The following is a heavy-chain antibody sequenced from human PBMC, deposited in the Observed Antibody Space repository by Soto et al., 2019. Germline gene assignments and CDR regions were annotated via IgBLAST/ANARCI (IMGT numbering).Heavy chain of an antibody. V-gene: IGHV1-3*01. D-gene: IGHD3-9*01. CDR3: ARVERTGTYYYYYYMDV. CDR2: INAGNGNT. Sequence: QVPLVQSGAEVKKPGASVKVSCKASGYTFTSYAMHWVRQAPGQRLEWMGWINAGNGNTKYSQKFQGRVTITRDTSASTAYMELSSLRSEDTAVYYCARVERTGTYYYYYYMDVWGKGTTVTVSS. CDR1: GYTFTSYA. J-gene: IGHJ6*03.